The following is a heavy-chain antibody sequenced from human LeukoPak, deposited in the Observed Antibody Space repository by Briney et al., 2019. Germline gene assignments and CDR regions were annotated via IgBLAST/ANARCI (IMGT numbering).Heavy chain of an antibody. CDR3: ARDPNGDYIGAFDM. J-gene: IGHJ3*02. V-gene: IGHV3-23*01. Sequence: GGSLRLSCTASGFTFSAYAMMWVREAPGKGPEWVSAIRGGGGSAFYADSVKGRFTISRDNSKYTLFLQMNSLRAEDTAVYYCARDPNGDYIGAFDMWGPGTMVTVSS. CDR2: IRGGGGSA. D-gene: IGHD4-17*01. CDR1: GFTFSAYA.